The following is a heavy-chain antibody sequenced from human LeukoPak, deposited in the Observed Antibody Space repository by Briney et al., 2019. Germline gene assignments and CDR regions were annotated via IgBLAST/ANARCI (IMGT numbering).Heavy chain of an antibody. CDR3: AVGYCGGDCLGDWFDP. J-gene: IGHJ5*02. V-gene: IGHV1-69*04. Sequence: SVKVSCKASGGTFSSYAISWVRQAPGQGLEWMGRIIPILGIANYAQKFQGRVTITADKSTSTAYMELSGLRSEDTAVYYCAVGYCGGDCLGDWFDPWGQGTLVTVSS. D-gene: IGHD2-21*02. CDR2: IIPILGIA. CDR1: GGTFSSYA.